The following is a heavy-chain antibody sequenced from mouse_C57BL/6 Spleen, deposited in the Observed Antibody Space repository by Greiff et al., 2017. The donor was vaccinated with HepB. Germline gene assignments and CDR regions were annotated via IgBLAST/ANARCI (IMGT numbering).Heavy chain of an antibody. J-gene: IGHJ4*01. CDR3: VRHEVDYAMDY. Sequence: EVQRVESGGGLVQPKGSLKLSCAASGFSFNTYAMNWVRQAPGKGLEWVARIRSKSNNYATYYADSVKDRFTISRDDSESMLYLQMNNLKTEDTAMYYCVRHEVDYAMDYWGQGTSVTVSS. D-gene: IGHD1-1*01. CDR1: GFSFNTYA. V-gene: IGHV10-1*01. CDR2: IRSKSNNYAT.